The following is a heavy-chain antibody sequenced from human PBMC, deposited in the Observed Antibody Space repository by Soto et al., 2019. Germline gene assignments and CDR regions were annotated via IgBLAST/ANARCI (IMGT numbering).Heavy chain of an antibody. Sequence: PSETLSLTCTVSGGSISSSSYYWGWIRQPPGKGLEWIGSIYYSGSTYYNPSLKSRVTISVDTSKNQFSLNLSSVTAADTAVYFCSRYFAYFYESSRKPRTYYVDVWGKGATVTVSS. V-gene: IGHV4-39*01. J-gene: IGHJ6*03. CDR1: GGSISSSSYY. CDR3: SRYFAYFYESSRKPRTYYVDV. CDR2: IYYSGST. D-gene: IGHD3-22*01.